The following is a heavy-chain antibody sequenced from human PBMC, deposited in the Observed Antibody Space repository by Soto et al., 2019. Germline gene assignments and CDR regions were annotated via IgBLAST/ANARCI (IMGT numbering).Heavy chain of an antibody. CDR3: AFIAATGTGDAFDI. J-gene: IGHJ3*02. CDR1: GFTFSSYS. CDR2: ISSSSSTI. V-gene: IGHV3-48*01. D-gene: IGHD6-13*01. Sequence: EVQLVESGGGLVQSGGSLRLSCAASGFTFSSYSMNWVRQAPGKGLEWVSYISSSSSTIYYADSVKGRFTISRDNAKNSLYLQVNSLRAEDTAVYYWAFIAATGTGDAFDIWGQGTMVTVSS.